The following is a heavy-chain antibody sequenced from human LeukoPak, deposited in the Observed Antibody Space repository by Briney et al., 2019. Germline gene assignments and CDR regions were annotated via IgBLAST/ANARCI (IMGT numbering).Heavy chain of an antibody. J-gene: IGHJ4*02. CDR2: ISYDGSNK. CDR1: GFTFSSYG. Sequence: GRSLRLSCAASGFTFSSYGMHWVRQAPGKGLEWVAVISYDGSNKYYADSVKGRFTISRDNSKNTLYLQMNSLRAEDTAVYYCAKAVGADFRAYYFDYWGQGTLVTVSS. V-gene: IGHV3-30*18. D-gene: IGHD6-13*01. CDR3: AKAVGADFRAYYFDY.